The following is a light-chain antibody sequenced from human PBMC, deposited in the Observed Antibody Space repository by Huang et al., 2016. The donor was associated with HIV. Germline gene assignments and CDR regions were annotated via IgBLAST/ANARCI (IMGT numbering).Light chain of an antibody. Sequence: AIQMTQSPASLSASVGDRVTITCRASQGIRNDLAWYQPRLGKAPKLLVSATSHLQSGVPSRFSGIGSGTHFTLTISSLQPEDFATYYCLQTYTYPWTFGRGTKVEI. CDR2: ATS. CDR3: LQTYTYPWT. V-gene: IGKV1-6*01. J-gene: IGKJ1*01. CDR1: QGIRND.